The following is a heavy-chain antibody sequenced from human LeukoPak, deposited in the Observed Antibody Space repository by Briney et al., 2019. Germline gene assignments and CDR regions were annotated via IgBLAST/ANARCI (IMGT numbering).Heavy chain of an antibody. CDR3: AKVLRYFDWSKGPDY. CDR1: GFTFSSCG. CDR2: IRYDGSNK. V-gene: IGHV3-30*02. D-gene: IGHD3-9*01. Sequence: GGSLRLSCAASGFTFSSCGMHWVRQAPGKGLEWVAFIRYDGSNKYYADSVKGRFTISRDNSKNTLYLQMNSLRAEDTAVYYCAKVLRYFDWSKGPDYWGQGTVVTVSS. J-gene: IGHJ4*02.